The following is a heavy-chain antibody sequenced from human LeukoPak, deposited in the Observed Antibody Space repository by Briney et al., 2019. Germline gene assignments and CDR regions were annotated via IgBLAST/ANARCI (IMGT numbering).Heavy chain of an antibody. CDR3: ARDPSLEYQLLYPIDY. J-gene: IGHJ4*02. V-gene: IGHV3-21*01. CDR1: GFRFSTYT. D-gene: IGHD2-2*02. Sequence: GGSLRLSCAASGFRFSTYTMHWIRQAPGKGLEWVSSISSSSSYIYYADSVKGRFTISRDNAKNSLYLQMNSLRAEDTAVYYCARDPSLEYQLLYPIDYWGQGTLVTVSS. CDR2: ISSSSSYI.